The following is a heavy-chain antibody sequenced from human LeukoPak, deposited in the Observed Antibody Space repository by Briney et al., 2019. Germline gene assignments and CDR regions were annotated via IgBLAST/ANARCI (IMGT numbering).Heavy chain of an antibody. CDR1: GFTFSSYS. D-gene: IGHD5-18*01. Sequence: GGSLRLSCAASGFTFSSYSMNWVRQAPGKGLEWVSSISSSSSYIYYADPVKGRFTISRDNAKNSLYLQMNSLRAEDTAVYYCARDLGGYSYPSDYWGQGTLVTVSS. CDR3: ARDLGGYSYPSDY. CDR2: ISSSSSYI. J-gene: IGHJ4*02. V-gene: IGHV3-21*01.